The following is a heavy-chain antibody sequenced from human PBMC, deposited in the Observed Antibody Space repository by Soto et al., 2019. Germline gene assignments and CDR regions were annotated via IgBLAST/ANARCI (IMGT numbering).Heavy chain of an antibody. Sequence: QVQLVQSGAEVKKPGSSVKVSCEAPGGTFDHAAITWVRQAPGQGLEWMGGINPMFNSTHYAQKFQGRVTITPDAATSTAFMELRRLRSDDTAVYYCARQIFAADYWGQGTLLVVSS. V-gene: IGHV1-69*01. CDR2: INPMFNST. CDR1: GGTFDHAA. CDR3: ARQIFAADY. J-gene: IGHJ4*02. D-gene: IGHD3-9*01.